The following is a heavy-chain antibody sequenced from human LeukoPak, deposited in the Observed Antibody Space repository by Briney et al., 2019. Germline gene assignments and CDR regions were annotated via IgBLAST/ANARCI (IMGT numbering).Heavy chain of an antibody. D-gene: IGHD6-19*01. Sequence: ASVKVSCKGSGYAFIVNYIHWVRQAPGQPLEWMGWINPNSCGTNYAQKFQGRVTMTRDTSISTAYMELRSLRSDDTAVYYCARSEAVAGTFDYFDYWGQGTLVTVSS. J-gene: IGHJ4*02. CDR1: GYAFIVNY. V-gene: IGHV1-2*02. CDR2: INPNSCGT. CDR3: ARSEAVAGTFDYFDY.